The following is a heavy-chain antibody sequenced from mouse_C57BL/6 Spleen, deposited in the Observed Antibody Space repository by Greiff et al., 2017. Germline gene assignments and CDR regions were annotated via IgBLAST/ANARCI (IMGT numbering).Heavy chain of an antibody. CDR1: GYSITSGYY. D-gene: IGHD2-2*01. J-gene: IGHJ2*01. V-gene: IGHV3-6*01. CDR3: ARWLRENFDY. CDR2: ISYDGSN. Sequence: DVQLQESGPGLVKPSQSLSLTCSVTGYSITSGYYWNWIRQFPGNKLEWMGYISYDGSNNYNPSLKNRISITRDTSKNQFFLKLNSVTTEDTATYYCARWLRENFDYWGQGTTLTVSS.